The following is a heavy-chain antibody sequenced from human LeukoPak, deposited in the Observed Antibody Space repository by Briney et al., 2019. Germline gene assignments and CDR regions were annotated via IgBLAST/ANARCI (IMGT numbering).Heavy chain of an antibody. CDR1: GFTVSSSY. D-gene: IGHD5-24*01. Sequence: GGSLGLSCTGSGFTVSSSYMSWVRQTPGKGLEWVSVMYSGGTTYYADSVKGRFTISRDSSKNTENLQMNSLRAEDTAVYYCARDRRDGYCLGHWGQGTLVTVSS. V-gene: IGHV3-66*01. J-gene: IGHJ4*02. CDR3: ARDRRDGYCLGH. CDR2: MYSGGTT.